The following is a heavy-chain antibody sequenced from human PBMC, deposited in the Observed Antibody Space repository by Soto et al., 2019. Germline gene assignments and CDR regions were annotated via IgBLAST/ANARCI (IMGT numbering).Heavy chain of an antibody. V-gene: IGHV3-23*01. CDR3: AKGGEGYCSGTSCLYHMDA. CDR1: GFTFSSYA. J-gene: IGHJ6*03. D-gene: IGHD2-15*01. Sequence: EVQLLESGGGLVQPGGSRRLSCAASGFTFSSYAMSWVRQAPGKGLEWVSTISDSGSTYYADSVKGRFTISRDISKNKLYVQMSSPRAEDTAVYYCAKGGEGYCSGTSCLYHMDAWGKGTTVTVSS. CDR2: ISDSGST.